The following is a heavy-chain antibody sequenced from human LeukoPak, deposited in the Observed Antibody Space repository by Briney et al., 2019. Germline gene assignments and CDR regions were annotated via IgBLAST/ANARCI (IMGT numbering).Heavy chain of an antibody. CDR1: GGTFSSYA. D-gene: IGHD1-1*01. CDR3: ARDLQLERPGNWFDP. V-gene: IGHV1-69*13. CDR2: IIPIFGTA. J-gene: IGHJ5*02. Sequence: SVKVSCKASGGTFSSYAISWVRQAPGQGLEWMGGIIPIFGTANYAQKSQGRVTITADESTSTAYMELSSLRSEDTAVYYCARDLQLERPGNWFDPWGQGTLVTVSS.